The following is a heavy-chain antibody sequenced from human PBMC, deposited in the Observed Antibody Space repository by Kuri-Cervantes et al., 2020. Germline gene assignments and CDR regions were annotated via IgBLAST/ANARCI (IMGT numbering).Heavy chain of an antibody. CDR1: GFTFDDYA. J-gene: IGHJ6*02. CDR3: AKGLSTTPYYYYYGMDV. CDR2: ISWNSGSI. Sequence: GGSLRLSCAASGFTFDDYAMHWVRQAPGEGLEWVSGISWNSGSIGYVDSVKGRFTISRDNAKNSLYLHMNSLRAEDTALYYCAKGLSTTPYYYYYGMDVWGQGTTVTVSS. D-gene: IGHD2/OR15-2a*01. V-gene: IGHV3-9*01.